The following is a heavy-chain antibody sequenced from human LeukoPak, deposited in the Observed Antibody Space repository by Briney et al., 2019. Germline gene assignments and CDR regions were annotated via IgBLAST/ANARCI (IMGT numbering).Heavy chain of an antibody. CDR1: GFTFNNYA. CDR3: TKTTTGYSSGQYPGWPADH. D-gene: IGHD3-22*01. Sequence: PGGSLRLSCTASGFTFNNYAMYWVRQAPRKGLEWVAGIFGSGGSAHYADSVKGRFTISGDNSKNTVYLQMDSLRGEDTAVYYCTKTTTGYSSGQYPGWPADHWGQGALVTVSS. J-gene: IGHJ4*02. V-gene: IGHV3-23*01. CDR2: IFGSGGSA.